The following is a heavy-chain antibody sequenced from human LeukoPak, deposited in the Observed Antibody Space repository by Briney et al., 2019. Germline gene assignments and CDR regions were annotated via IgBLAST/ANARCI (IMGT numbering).Heavy chain of an antibody. D-gene: IGHD5-18*01. CDR3: AMGYSYGAD. Sequence: GRSLRLSCAASGFTFSSYAMHWVRQAPGKGLEWVAVISYDGSDKYYADSVKGRFTISRDNSKNTVYLQMDSLRAEDTAVYYCAMGYSYGADWGQGILVTVSS. CDR1: GFTFSSYA. CDR2: ISYDGSDK. J-gene: IGHJ4*02. V-gene: IGHV3-30*04.